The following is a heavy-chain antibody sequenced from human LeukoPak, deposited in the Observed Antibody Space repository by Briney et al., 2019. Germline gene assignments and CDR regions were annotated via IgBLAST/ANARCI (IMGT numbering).Heavy chain of an antibody. CDR1: GFTFSSYS. CDR3: ARDRRPGDYYYYMDV. CDR2: ISSSSSTI. J-gene: IGHJ6*03. D-gene: IGHD3-10*01. V-gene: IGHV3-48*04. Sequence: GGSLRLSCAASGFTFSSYSMNWVRQAPGKGLEWVSYISSSSSTIYYADSVKGRFTIFRDNAKNSLYLQMNSLRAEDTAVYYCARDRRPGDYYYYMDVLGKGTTVTVCS.